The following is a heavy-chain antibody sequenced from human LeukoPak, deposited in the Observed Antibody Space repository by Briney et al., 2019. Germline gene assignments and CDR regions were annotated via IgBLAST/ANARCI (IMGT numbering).Heavy chain of an antibody. CDR2: INPNSGGT. D-gene: IGHD5-18*01. CDR3: ARVRKHGYSYGYGDLDY. Sequence: ASVKVSCKASGYTFTSYYMHWVRQAPGQGLEWMGWINPNSGGTNYAQKFQGRVTMTRDTSISTAYMELSRLRSDDTAVYYCARVRKHGYSYGYGDLDYWGQGTLVTVSS. CDR1: GYTFTSYY. J-gene: IGHJ4*02. V-gene: IGHV1-2*02.